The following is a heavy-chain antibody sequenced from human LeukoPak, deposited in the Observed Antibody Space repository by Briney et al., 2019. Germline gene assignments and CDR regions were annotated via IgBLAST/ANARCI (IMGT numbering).Heavy chain of an antibody. CDR3: ARKNGLDY. V-gene: IGHV3-7*01. J-gene: IGHJ4*02. Sequence: GGSLRLSCAASGFTFSAYWMTWVRRAPGKGLEWVAIINEGGSLKYYVDSVKGRFTISRDNAKNSLYLQMNSLRAEDTAVYYCARKNGLDYWGQGTLVTVSS. CDR2: INEGGSLK. CDR1: GFTFSAYW.